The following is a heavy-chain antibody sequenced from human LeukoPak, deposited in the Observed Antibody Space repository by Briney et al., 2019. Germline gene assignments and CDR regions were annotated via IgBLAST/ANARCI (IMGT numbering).Heavy chain of an antibody. J-gene: IGHJ4*02. D-gene: IGHD2-15*01. CDR3: AREIGGENSY. V-gene: IGHV3-7*03. CDR2: IRQDGSVK. Sequence: GRSLRLSCAASGFTFSNYWMTWVRQAPGKGLEWVANIRQDGSVKYYVDSVKGRFTISRDNAKSSLYLQMNSLRAEDTAVYYCAREIGGENSYWGQGTLVTVSS. CDR1: GFTFSNYW.